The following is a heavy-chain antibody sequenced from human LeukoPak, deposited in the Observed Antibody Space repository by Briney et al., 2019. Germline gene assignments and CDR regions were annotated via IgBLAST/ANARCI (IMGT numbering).Heavy chain of an antibody. CDR3: ASYSGSGRFDY. D-gene: IGHD1-26*01. V-gene: IGHV4-59*01. CDR1: GGSISSYY. CDR2: IYYSGST. Sequence: SETLSLTCTVSGGSISSYYWSWIRQPPGKGLEWIGYIYYSGSTNYNPPLKSRVTISVDTSKNQFSLKLSSVTAADTAVYYCASYSGSGRFDYWGQGTLVTVSS. J-gene: IGHJ4*02.